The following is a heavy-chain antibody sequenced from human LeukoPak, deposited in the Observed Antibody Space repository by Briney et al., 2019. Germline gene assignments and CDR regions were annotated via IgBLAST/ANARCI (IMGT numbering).Heavy chain of an antibody. Sequence: PSQTLSLTCTVSGGSISSGGYYWSWIRQPPGKGLEWIGYIYYSGSTNYNPSLKSRVTISVDTSKNQFSLKLSSVTAADTAVYYCARWNSYSYGFQLDLWGRGTLVTVSS. CDR3: ARWNSYSYGFQLDL. CDR1: GGSISSGGYY. D-gene: IGHD5-18*01. V-gene: IGHV4-61*08. CDR2: IYYSGST. J-gene: IGHJ2*01.